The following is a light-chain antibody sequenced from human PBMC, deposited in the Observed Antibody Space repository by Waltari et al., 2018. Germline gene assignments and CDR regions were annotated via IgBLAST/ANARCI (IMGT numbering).Light chain of an antibody. Sequence: EIVFTQSPSTLSLFPGGKGPHSCRASQGVSRFLAWYQQKPGQAPKLLIYGASTMATGIPDRFSGSGSGTDFSLTISGLEPEDFAVYYCQKYNRLPATFGQGTKVEIK. CDR1: QGVSRF. CDR2: GAS. J-gene: IGKJ1*01. V-gene: IGKV3-20*01. CDR3: QKYNRLPAT.